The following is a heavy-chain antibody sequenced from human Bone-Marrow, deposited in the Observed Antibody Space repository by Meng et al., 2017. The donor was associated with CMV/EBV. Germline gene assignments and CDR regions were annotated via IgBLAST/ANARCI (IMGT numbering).Heavy chain of an antibody. Sequence: GGSLRLSCVASGFTFDDYAMHWVRQAPGTGLEWVSGITWNSGRTGYADSVKGRFTISRDNAKNSLYLQMNSLRAEDTAVYYCARGVVDTAMVYAPSIGDNWFDPWGQGTLVTVSS. CDR2: ITWNSGRT. D-gene: IGHD5-18*01. V-gene: IGHV3-9*01. CDR3: ARGVVDTAMVYAPSIGDNWFDP. CDR1: GFTFDDYA. J-gene: IGHJ5*02.